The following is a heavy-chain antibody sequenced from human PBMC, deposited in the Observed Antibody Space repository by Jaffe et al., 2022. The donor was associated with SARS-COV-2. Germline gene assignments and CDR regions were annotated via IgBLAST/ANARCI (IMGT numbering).Heavy chain of an antibody. CDR1: GFTVSSNY. CDR2: IYSGGST. CDR3: ARPLETDSSGWYYFDY. V-gene: IGHV3-53*01. D-gene: IGHD6-19*01. J-gene: IGHJ4*02. Sequence: EVQLVESGGGLIQPGGSLRLSCAASGFTVSSNYMSWVRQAPGKGLEWVSVIYSGGSTYYADSVKGRFTISRDNSKNTLYLQMNSLRAEDTAVYYCARPLETDSSGWYYFDYWGQGTLVTVSS.